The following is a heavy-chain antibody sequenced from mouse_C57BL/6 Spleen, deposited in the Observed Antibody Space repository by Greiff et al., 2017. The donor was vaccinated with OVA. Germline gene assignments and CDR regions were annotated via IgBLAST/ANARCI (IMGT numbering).Heavy chain of an antibody. V-gene: IGHV1-80*01. CDR1: GYAFSSYW. Sequence: LQQSGAELVKPGASVKISCKASGYAFSSYWMNWVKQRPGKGLEWIGQIYPGDGVTNYKGKFKGKATLTADKSSSTAYMQLSILTSDDSAVYFCARWRDYDRGYYDYWGQGTTLTVSS. CDR3: ARWRDYDRGYYDY. J-gene: IGHJ2*01. CDR2: IYPGDGVT. D-gene: IGHD2-4*01.